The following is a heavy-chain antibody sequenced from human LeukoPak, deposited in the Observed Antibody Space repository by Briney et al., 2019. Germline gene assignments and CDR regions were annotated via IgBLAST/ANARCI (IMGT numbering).Heavy chain of an antibody. J-gene: IGHJ6*03. CDR3: ARGAAGFWSGYYKFDYYYYYMDV. CDR2: INHSGST. Sequence: PSETLSLTCTVSGGSISGYYWSWIRQPPGKGLEWIGEINHSGSTNYNPSLKSRVTISVDTSKNQFSLKLSSVTAADTAVYYCARGAAGFWSGYYKFDYYYYYMDVWGKGTTVTVSS. CDR1: GGSISGYY. D-gene: IGHD3-3*01. V-gene: IGHV4-34*01.